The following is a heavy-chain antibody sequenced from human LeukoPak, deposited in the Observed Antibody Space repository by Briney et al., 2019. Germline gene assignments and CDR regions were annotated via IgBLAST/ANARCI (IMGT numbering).Heavy chain of an antibody. CDR3: AKDRLSGYSGGVIDY. Sequence: KSGGSLRLSCAGSGFRFSDYSMNWVRQAPGKGLEWVSSISSGSNYIYNADSVKGRFTISRDNAKNSLYLQMNSLRAEDMALYYCAKDRLSGYSGGVIDYWGQGTLVTASS. CDR1: GFRFSDYS. CDR2: ISSGSNYI. V-gene: IGHV3-21*04. J-gene: IGHJ4*02. D-gene: IGHD5-12*01.